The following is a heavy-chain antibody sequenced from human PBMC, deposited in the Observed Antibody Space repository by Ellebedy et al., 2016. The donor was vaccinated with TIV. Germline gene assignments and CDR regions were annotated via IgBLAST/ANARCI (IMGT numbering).Heavy chain of an antibody. V-gene: IGHV1-69*13. CDR3: ARLDWNRPRDYGMDV. J-gene: IGHJ6*02. CDR1: RGTFSSYA. D-gene: IGHD1-1*01. Sequence: SVKVSXKASRGTFSSYAISWVRQAPGQGLEWMGGIIPIFGTANYAQKFQGRVTITADESTSTAYMKLSSLRSEDTAVYYCARLDWNRPRDYGMDVWGQGTTVTVSS. CDR2: IIPIFGTA.